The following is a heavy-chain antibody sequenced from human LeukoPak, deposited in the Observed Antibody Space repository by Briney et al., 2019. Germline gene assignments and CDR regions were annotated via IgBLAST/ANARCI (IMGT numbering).Heavy chain of an antibody. CDR1: GGSISSGGYY. D-gene: IGHD3-9*01. CDR3: ARASGFYDILTGYYGDYNWFDP. CDR2: IYYSGST. J-gene: IGHJ5*02. V-gene: IGHV4-31*03. Sequence: SQTLSLTCTVSGGSISSGGYYWSWIRQHPGKGLEWIGYIYYSGSTYYNPSLKSRATISVDTSKNQFSLKLSSVTAADTAVYYCARASGFYDILTGYYGDYNWFDPWGQGTLVTVSS.